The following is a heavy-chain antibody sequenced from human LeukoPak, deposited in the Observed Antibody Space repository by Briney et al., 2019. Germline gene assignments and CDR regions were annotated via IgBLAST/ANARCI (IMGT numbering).Heavy chain of an antibody. CDR3: ARVWLRDYMDV. CDR1: GFTFRSYA. V-gene: IGHV3-23*01. Sequence: GGSLRLSCAVSGFTFRSYAMNWVRQAPGKGLEWVAAITADGGSTHYTTSVKGRFIISRDTPKKTLSLQMNNLRAEDTAVYFCARVWLRDYMDVWGEGTTVSVSS. J-gene: IGHJ6*03. D-gene: IGHD5-12*01. CDR2: ITADGGST.